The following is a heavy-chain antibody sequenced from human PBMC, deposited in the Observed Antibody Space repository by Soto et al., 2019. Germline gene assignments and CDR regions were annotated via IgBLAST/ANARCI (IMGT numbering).Heavy chain of an antibody. D-gene: IGHD2-15*01. CDR1: GGTFSTYS. V-gene: IGHV1-69*13. CDR3: ARELDCSGGGCYGINYYYGMDV. Sequence: SVKVSGKASGGTFSTYSLNWVRQAPGQGLEFMGLIIPIFGSTNYSQQFQGRVKITADESTSTAYMDLNRLKTEDTAVYYRARELDCSGGGCYGINYYYGMDVWGQGTTVNV. CDR2: IIPIFGST. J-gene: IGHJ6*02.